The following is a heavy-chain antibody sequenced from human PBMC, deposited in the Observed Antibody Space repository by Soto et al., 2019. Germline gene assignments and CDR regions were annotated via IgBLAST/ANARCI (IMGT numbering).Heavy chain of an antibody. D-gene: IGHD2-15*01. J-gene: IGHJ4*02. V-gene: IGHV4-39*07. Sequence: SETLSVTCTVSGDSISSPNYYWGWIRKHTWKGLEWMANIDTTGNIYYNPSLKSRVTISLDRSKNQFSLKLSAVTAADTAVYYCARGHSGTDIVVVVAAKGEVVRGYYFDYWGKGTLVTVSS. CDR3: ARGHSGTDIVVVVAAKGEVVRGYYFDY. CDR1: GDSISSPNYY. CDR2: IDTTGNI.